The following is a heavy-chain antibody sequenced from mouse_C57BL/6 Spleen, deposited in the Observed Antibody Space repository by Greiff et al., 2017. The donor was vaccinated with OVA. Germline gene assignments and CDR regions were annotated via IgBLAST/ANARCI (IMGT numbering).Heavy chain of an antibody. CDR1: GYTFTSYW. J-gene: IGHJ2*01. CDR3: ARGLTGYFDY. CDR2: IYPSDSET. V-gene: IGHV1-61*01. Sequence: QVQLQQPGAELVRPGSSVKLSCKASGYTFTSYWMDWVKQRPGQGLEWIGNIYPSDSETHYNQKFKDKATLTVDKSSSTAYTQLSSLTSEDSAVYYCARGLTGYFDYWGQGTTLTVSS. D-gene: IGHD2-4*01.